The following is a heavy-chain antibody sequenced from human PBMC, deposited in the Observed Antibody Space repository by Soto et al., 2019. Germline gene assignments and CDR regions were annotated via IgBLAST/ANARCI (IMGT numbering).Heavy chain of an antibody. CDR3: ASSFTSSRWRYGMDV. Sequence: QVQLVQSGAEVKKPGASVKVSCKASGYTFTNYGISWVRQAPGQGLEWMGWISAYNGNTNYAQKLQGRVTMTTDTATSTAYMELRSLRSDDTAVYYCASSFTSSRWRYGMDVWGQGTTVTVSS. J-gene: IGHJ6*02. V-gene: IGHV1-18*01. CDR1: GYTFTNYG. CDR2: ISAYNGNT. D-gene: IGHD2-2*01.